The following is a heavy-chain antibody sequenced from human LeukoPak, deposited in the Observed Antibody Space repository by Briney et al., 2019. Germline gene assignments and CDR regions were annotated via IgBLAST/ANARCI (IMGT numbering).Heavy chain of an antibody. CDR3: AKAPASKVRYSSEGHYFDY. CDR2: IYSGGST. J-gene: IGHJ4*02. Sequence: GGSLRLSCAVSGFTVSNNYMSWVRQAPGKGLEWVSVIYSGGSTYYADSVKGRFTISRDNSKNTLYLQMNSLRAEDTAVYYCAKAPASKVRYSSEGHYFDYWGQGTLVTVSS. CDR1: GFTVSNNY. V-gene: IGHV3-66*01. D-gene: IGHD6-19*01.